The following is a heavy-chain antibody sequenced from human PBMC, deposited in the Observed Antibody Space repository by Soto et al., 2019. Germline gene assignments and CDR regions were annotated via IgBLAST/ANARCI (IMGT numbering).Heavy chain of an antibody. Sequence: ESGGGLVKPGGSLRLSCAASGFTFSDYYMSWIRQAPGKGLEWVSYISSSSSYTNYADSVKGRFTISRDNAKNSLYLQMNSLRAEDTAVYYCARDLAGYYYGTDVWRQGTTLTVSS. V-gene: IGHV3-11*06. CDR2: ISSSSSYT. CDR1: GFTFSDYY. J-gene: IGHJ6*02. CDR3: ARDLAGYYYGTDV.